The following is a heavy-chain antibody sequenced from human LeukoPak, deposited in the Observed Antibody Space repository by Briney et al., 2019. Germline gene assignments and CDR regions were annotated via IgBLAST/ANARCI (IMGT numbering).Heavy chain of an antibody. J-gene: IGHJ4*02. CDR1: GGSISTYY. CDR3: ARYGADEFRNVFHC. V-gene: IGHV4-59*01. D-gene: IGHD1-1*01. CDR2: THYSGTA. Sequence: SETLSLTCTVSGGSISTYYWSWIRQPPGRGLEWIGYTHYSGTAKYNPSLESRVTMSVDTSKNQFSLRLTSVTAADTAVYYCARYGADEFRNVFHCWGQGTLVTVSS.